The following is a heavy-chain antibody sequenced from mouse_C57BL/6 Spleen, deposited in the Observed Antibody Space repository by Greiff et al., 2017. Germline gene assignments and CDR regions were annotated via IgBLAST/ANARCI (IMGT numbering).Heavy chain of an antibody. V-gene: IGHV1-26*01. CDR3: AREEDYYYGSSYYFDY. D-gene: IGHD1-1*01. Sequence: EVQLQQSGPELVKPGASVKISCKASGYTFTDYYMNWVKQSHGKSLEWIGDINPNNGGTSYNQKFKGKATLTVDKSSSTAYMQLSSLTSEDSAVYFCAREEDYYYGSSYYFDYWGQGTTLTVSS. CDR1: GYTFTDYY. CDR2: INPNNGGT. J-gene: IGHJ2*01.